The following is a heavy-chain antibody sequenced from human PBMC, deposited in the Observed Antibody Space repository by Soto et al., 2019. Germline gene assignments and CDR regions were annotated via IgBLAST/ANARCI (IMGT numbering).Heavy chain of an antibody. CDR3: ARGVDVMAKYEH. Sequence: QVQLVQSGAELKEPGSSVKVSCKTSGASFSMYAITWVRQAPGQGLEWLGGVVPLFGTPNYAQKFLDRVTITADESKSTVYMELSSLRSEDTAVYYCARGVDVMAKYEHWGHGSLVTVSS. V-gene: IGHV1-69*01. D-gene: IGHD5-12*01. J-gene: IGHJ4*03. CDR2: VVPLFGTP. CDR1: GASFSMYA.